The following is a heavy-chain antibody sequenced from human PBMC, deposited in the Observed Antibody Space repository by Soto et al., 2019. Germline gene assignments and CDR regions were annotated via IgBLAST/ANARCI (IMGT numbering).Heavy chain of an antibody. D-gene: IGHD3-10*01. CDR1: GASISNSNW. CDR2: IYYSGST. V-gene: IGHV4-59*01. Sequence: PSETLSLTCAVSGASISNSNWWTWIRQPPGKGLEWIGYIYYSGSTNYNPSLKSRVTISVDTSKNQFSLKLSSVTAADTAVYYCARLHGSGGGYYYYGMDVWGQGTTVTVSS. J-gene: IGHJ6*02. CDR3: ARLHGSGGGYYYYGMDV.